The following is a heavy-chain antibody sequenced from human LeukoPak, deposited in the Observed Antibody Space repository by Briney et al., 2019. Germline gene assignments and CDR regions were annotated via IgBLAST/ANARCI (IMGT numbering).Heavy chain of an antibody. CDR2: ISYDGSNK. D-gene: IGHD4-11*01. CDR1: GFTFSSYA. J-gene: IGHJ4*02. V-gene: IGHV3-30-3*01. Sequence: GRSLRLSCAASGFTFSSYAMHWVRQAPGKGLEWVAVISYDGSNKYYADSVKGRFTISRDNSKNTLYLQMNSLRVEDTAVYYCAKDSEAVTTTYFDYWGQGTLVTVSS. CDR3: AKDSEAVTTTYFDY.